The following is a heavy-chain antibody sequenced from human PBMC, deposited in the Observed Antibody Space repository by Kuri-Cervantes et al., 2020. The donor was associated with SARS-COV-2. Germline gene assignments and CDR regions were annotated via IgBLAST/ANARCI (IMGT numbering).Heavy chain of an antibody. CDR3: AKIVAGWELLYYFDY. CDR2: ISSNGGST. D-gene: IGHD1-26*01. V-gene: IGHV3-64D*06. CDR1: GFTFSSYA. J-gene: IGHJ4*02. Sequence: GESLKISCAASGFTFSSYAMHWVRQAPGKGLEYVSAISSNGGSTYYADSVKGRFTISRDNSKNTLYLQMNSLRAEDTAVYYCAKIVAGWELLYYFDYWGQGTLVTVSS.